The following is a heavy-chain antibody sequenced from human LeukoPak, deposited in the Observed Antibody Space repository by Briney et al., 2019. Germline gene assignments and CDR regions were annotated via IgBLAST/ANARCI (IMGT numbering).Heavy chain of an antibody. CDR1: GGSFSGYY. CDR3: ARYYDFWSGYSYFDY. D-gene: IGHD3-3*01. J-gene: IGHJ4*02. Sequence: SETLSLTCAVYGGSFSGYYWSWIRQPPGKGLEWIGEINHSGSTNYNPSLKSRVTISVDTSKNQFSLKLSSVTAADTAVYYCARYYDFWSGYSYFDYWGQGTLVTVSS. V-gene: IGHV4-34*01. CDR2: INHSGST.